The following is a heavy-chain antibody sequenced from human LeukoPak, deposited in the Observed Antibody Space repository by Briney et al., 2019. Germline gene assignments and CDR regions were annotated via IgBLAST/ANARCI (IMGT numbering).Heavy chain of an antibody. CDR3: ARLDYDGSGNYCGY. J-gene: IGHJ4*02. CDR1: GYSFTSYW. D-gene: IGHD3-10*01. V-gene: IGHV5-51*01. CDR2: IYPGDSDT. Sequence: PGESLKISCKGSGYSFTSYWIAWVRQMPGKGLEGMGIIYPGDSDTRYSPSFQGQVTISAHKSINTAYLQWSSLKASDTATYYCARLDYDGSGNYCGYWGQGTLVTVSS.